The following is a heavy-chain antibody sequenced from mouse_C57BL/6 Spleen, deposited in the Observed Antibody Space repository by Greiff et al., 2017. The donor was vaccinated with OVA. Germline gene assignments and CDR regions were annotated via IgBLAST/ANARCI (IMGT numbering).Heavy chain of an antibody. CDR1: GFTFSDYG. V-gene: IGHV5-17*01. Sequence: EVQGVESGVGLVKPGGSLKLSCAASGFTFSDYGMHWVRQAPAKGLEWVAYICSGSSTIYYAAPVKGRFTISRDNANNTPFREMASLRCEDTDMCYCARGGYDRGFDYWGQGTTLTVSA. D-gene: IGHD2-2*01. CDR2: ICSGSSTI. CDR3: ARGGYDRGFDY. J-gene: IGHJ2*01.